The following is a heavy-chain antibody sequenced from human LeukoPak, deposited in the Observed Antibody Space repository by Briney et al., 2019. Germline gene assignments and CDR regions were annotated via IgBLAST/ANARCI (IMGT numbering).Heavy chain of an antibody. CDR1: GYTFTMYY. J-gene: IGHJ6*03. CDR3: AREQRGGLSANLGGLFASYYTYYYMDV. Sequence: GASVKVSCKASGYTFTMYYIHLVRQAPGQGREWMGVINPTDGATTYAQRFQGRVTKTRDMSTTPVYMAMGRLRYEDTAMYFSAREQRGGLSANLGGLFASYYTYYYMDVWGRGTTVTVSS. D-gene: IGHD3-16*01. CDR2: INPTDGAT. V-gene: IGHV1-46*01.